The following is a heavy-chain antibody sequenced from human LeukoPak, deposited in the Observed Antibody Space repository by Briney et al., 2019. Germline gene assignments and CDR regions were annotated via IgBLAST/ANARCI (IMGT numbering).Heavy chain of an antibody. D-gene: IGHD6-6*01. Sequence: GXSXXLSCAXXGFTFSSYGXHWVRQAPGKGLEWVAFIRYDGSNKYYADSVKGRFTISRDNSKNTLYLQMNSLRAEDTAVYYCAKDQIAAFDYWGQGTLVTVSS. J-gene: IGHJ4*02. V-gene: IGHV3-30*02. CDR2: IRYDGSNK. CDR3: AKDQIAAFDY. CDR1: GFTFSSYG.